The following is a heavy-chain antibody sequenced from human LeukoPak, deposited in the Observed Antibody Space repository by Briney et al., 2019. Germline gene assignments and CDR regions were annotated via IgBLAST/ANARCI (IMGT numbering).Heavy chain of an antibody. CDR2: ISYDGSNT. Sequence: GGALRLSCTASGFTFSGYGMHWVRRAPGMGLGGVAIISYDGSNTFYGDSVKGRFTISRDNSKKTLYLQMNSLRTEDTAVYYCARDQTAVTGVWGTIDYWGQGTLVTVSS. V-gene: IGHV3-30*03. D-gene: IGHD2-8*02. CDR1: GFTFSGYG. J-gene: IGHJ4*02. CDR3: ARDQTAVTGVWGTIDY.